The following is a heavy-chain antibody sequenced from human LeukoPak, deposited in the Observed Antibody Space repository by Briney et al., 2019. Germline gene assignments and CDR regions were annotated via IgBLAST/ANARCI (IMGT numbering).Heavy chain of an antibody. J-gene: IGHJ5*02. D-gene: IGHD6-13*01. CDR3: ARERGAAGTRWFDP. Sequence: KPSETLSLTCTVSGGSISSYYWSWIRQPAGKGLEWIGRIYTSGSTNYNPSLKSRVTMSVDTSKNQFSLKLSSVTAADTAVYYCARERGAAGTRWFDPWGQGTLVPSPQ. V-gene: IGHV4-4*07. CDR1: GGSISSYY. CDR2: IYTSGST.